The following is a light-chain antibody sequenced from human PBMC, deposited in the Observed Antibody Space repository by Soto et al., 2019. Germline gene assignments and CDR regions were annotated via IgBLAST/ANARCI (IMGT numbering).Light chain of an antibody. J-gene: IGKJ2*01. CDR1: QSISSW. V-gene: IGKV1-5*01. Sequence: DIQMTQSPSTLSASVGDRVTITCRASQSISSWLAWYQQKPGKAPKLLIYDASSLESGVPSRFSSSGSGTEFTLTISSLQPDDSATYYCQQYNSYPYTFGQGTKLEIK. CDR3: QQYNSYPYT. CDR2: DAS.